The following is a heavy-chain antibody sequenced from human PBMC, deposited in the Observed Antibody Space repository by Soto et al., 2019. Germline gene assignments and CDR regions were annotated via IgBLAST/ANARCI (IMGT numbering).Heavy chain of an antibody. D-gene: IGHD2-2*03. CDR3: ARDPVRPGYCSSTSCYYFDY. CDR1: GFTFSSYA. V-gene: IGHV3-30-3*01. J-gene: IGHJ4*02. Sequence: QVQLVESGGGVVQPGRSLRLSCAASGFTFSSYAMHWVRQAPGKGLEWVAVILYDGSNKYYADSVKGRFTISRDNSKNTLYLQMNSLRAEDTAVYYCARDPVRPGYCSSTSCYYFDYWGQGTLVTVSS. CDR2: ILYDGSNK.